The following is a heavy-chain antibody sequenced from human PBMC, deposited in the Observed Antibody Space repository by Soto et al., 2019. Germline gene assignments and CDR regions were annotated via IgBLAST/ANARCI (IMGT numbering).Heavy chain of an antibody. CDR2: ISTDNGNT. CDR1: GYTFTTSG. V-gene: IGHV1-18*01. D-gene: IGHD3-3*01. J-gene: IGHJ6*02. CDR3: ARDQGITTFGVYSMYYYGMDV. Sequence: QVHLVQSGAEVKKPGASVRVSCKSSGYTFTTSGISWVRQAPGQGLEWMGWISTDNGNTNYAQHLQGRVSMTIDTTTSTAYMDLRSLISDDTAVYYCARDQGITTFGVYSMYYYGMDVWGQGTTVTVSS.